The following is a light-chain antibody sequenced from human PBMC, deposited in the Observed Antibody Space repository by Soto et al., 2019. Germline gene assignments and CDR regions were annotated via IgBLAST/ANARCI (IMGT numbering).Light chain of an antibody. CDR3: SSYTSSAGV. CDR2: EVS. J-gene: IGLJ1*01. CDR1: SSDVGGYNY. V-gene: IGLV2-14*01. Sequence: QSALTQPASVSGSPGQSITISCTGTSSDVGGYNYVSWYQQHPGKAPKLMIYEVSNRPSGVSNRFSGSKSGNTASLTISGLQAEDEADYYCSSYTSSAGVFGTRTKVTVL.